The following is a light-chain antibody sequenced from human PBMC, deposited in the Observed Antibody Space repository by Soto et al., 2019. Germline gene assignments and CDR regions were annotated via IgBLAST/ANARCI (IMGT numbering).Light chain of an antibody. V-gene: IGLV2-14*03. J-gene: IGLJ1*01. CDR2: DVS. CDR3: SSYTTSNTRQIV. Sequence: QSVLTQPASVSGSPGQSITISCTGTSSDVGGYNYVSWYQHHPGKAPKLMIFDVSNRPSGVSNRFSGSKSGNTASLIISGLQPEDEADYYCSSYTTSNTRQIVFGTGTKVT. CDR1: SSDVGGYNY.